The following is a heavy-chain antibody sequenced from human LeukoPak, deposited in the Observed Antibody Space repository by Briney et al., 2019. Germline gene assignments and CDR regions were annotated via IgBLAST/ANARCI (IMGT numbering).Heavy chain of an antibody. Sequence: GASVTVSCKASGYTFTSYAMNWVRQAPGQGLEWMGWINTNTGNPTYAQGFTGRFVFSLDTSVSTAYLQISSLKAEDTAVYYCARDREVLLWFGELLTSDYWGQGTLVTVSS. CDR3: ARDREVLLWFGELLTSDY. CDR2: INTNTGNP. V-gene: IGHV7-4-1*02. J-gene: IGHJ4*02. D-gene: IGHD3-10*01. CDR1: GYTFTSYA.